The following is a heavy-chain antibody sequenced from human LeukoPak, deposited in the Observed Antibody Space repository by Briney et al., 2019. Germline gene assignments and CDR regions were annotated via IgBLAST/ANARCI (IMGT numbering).Heavy chain of an antibody. CDR3: ARNRLPIVGATTNWFDP. CDR2: IYHSGST. CDR1: GGSISSSNW. Sequence: SETLSLTCAVSGGSISSSNWWSWVRQPPGKGLEWIGEIYHSGSTNYNPSLKSRVTISVDTSKNQFSLKLSSVTAADTAVYYCARNRLPIVGATTNWFDPWGQGTLVTVSS. D-gene: IGHD1-26*01. J-gene: IGHJ5*02. V-gene: IGHV4-4*02.